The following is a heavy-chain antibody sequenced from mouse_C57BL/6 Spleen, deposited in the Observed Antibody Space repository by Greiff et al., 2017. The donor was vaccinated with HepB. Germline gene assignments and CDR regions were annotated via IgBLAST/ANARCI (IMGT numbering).Heavy chain of an antibody. CDR3: ARWGTTVDAMDY. D-gene: IGHD1-1*01. CDR1: GYTFTSYW. J-gene: IGHJ4*01. CDR2: IDPSDSET. V-gene: IGHV1-52*01. Sequence: VQLQQPGAELVRPGSSVKLSCKASGYTFTSYWMHWVKQRPIRGLEWIGNIDPSDSETHYNQKFKDKATLTVDKSSSTAYMQLSSLTSEDSAVYYCARWGTTVDAMDYWGQGTSVTVSS.